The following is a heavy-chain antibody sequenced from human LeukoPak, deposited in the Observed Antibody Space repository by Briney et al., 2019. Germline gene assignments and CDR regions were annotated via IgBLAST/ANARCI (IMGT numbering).Heavy chain of an antibody. CDR1: GYTFTSYD. CDR3: ARTPLYSSSWYQGWFDP. D-gene: IGHD6-13*01. V-gene: IGHV1-8*01. CDR2: MNPNSGNT. Sequence: ASVKVSCKASGYTFTSYDINWVRQATGQGLEWMGWMNPNSGNTGYAQKFQGRVTMTRNTSINTAYMELSSLRSEDTAVYYCARTPLYSSSWYQGWFDPWGQGTLVTVSS. J-gene: IGHJ5*02.